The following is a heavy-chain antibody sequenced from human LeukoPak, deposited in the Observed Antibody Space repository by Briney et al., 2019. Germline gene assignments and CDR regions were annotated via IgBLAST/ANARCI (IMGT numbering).Heavy chain of an antibody. Sequence: QPGGSQRLSCAASGFTFSRYAMHWVRQAPGKGLESVSAISSNGGSTYYTNSVKGRFTISRDNSKNTLYLQMGSLRAEDLAVYYCARDFGLTGKVDYWGQGTLVTVSS. J-gene: IGHJ4*02. V-gene: IGHV3-64*01. CDR2: ISSNGGST. CDR1: GFTFSRYA. CDR3: ARDFGLTGKVDY. D-gene: IGHD1-20*01.